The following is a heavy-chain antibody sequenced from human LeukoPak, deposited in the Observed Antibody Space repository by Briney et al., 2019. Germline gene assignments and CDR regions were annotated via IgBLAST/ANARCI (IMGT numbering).Heavy chain of an antibody. Sequence: RGSLRLSCAASGFTFSSYSMNWVRQAPGKGLEWVSSISSSSSYIYYADSVKGRFTISRDNAKNSLYLQMNSLRAEDTAVYYCARVPGGSYSGAFDIWGQGTMVTVSS. J-gene: IGHJ3*02. D-gene: IGHD1-26*01. CDR1: GFTFSSYS. CDR3: ARVPGGSYSGAFDI. CDR2: ISSSSSYI. V-gene: IGHV3-21*01.